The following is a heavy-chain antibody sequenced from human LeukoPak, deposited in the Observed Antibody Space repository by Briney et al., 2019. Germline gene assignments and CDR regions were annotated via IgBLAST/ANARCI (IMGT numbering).Heavy chain of an antibody. CDR1: GFTFSSYW. D-gene: IGHD3-10*01. J-gene: IGHJ4*02. Sequence: GGSLRLSCAASGFTFSSYWMSWVRQAPGKGLEWVSNFSGSAENTYYANSVKGRFTISRDNSKNTLYLQMNSLRAEDTAIYYCARAPRKFRGIIVTPLYYFDYWGQGALVTVSS. CDR2: FSGSAENT. V-gene: IGHV3-23*01. CDR3: ARAPRKFRGIIVTPLYYFDY.